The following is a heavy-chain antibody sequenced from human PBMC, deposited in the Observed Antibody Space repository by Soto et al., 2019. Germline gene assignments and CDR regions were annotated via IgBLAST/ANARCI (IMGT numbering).Heavy chain of an antibody. D-gene: IGHD4-17*01. CDR1: GGSISSSNW. V-gene: IGHV4-4*02. CDR2: IYHSGST. J-gene: IGHJ6*02. Sequence: PSETLSLTCAVSGGSISSSNWWSWVRQPPGKGLEWIGEIYHSGSTNYNPSLKSRVTISVDKSKNQFSLKLSSVTAADTAVYYCAGLGDYGDYGSPYYYYGMDVWGQGTTVTVSS. CDR3: AGLGDYGDYGSPYYYYGMDV.